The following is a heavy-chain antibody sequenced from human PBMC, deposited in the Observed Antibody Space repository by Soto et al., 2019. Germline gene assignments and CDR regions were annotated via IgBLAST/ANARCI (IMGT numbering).Heavy chain of an antibody. CDR1: GFTFSKAY. CDR3: LPRWSS. V-gene: IGHV3-15*01. D-gene: IGHD3-10*01. Sequence: EVQLVESGGGLVKPGGSLRLSCVGSGFTFSKAYMTWVRQAPGKGLEWVGRIKSKTDGGTIDYAETVKGRFTISRDDSKNTLFLQMNSLKIEDTAVYYGLPRWSSWGQGTLVTVSS. J-gene: IGHJ4*02. CDR2: IKSKTDGGTI.